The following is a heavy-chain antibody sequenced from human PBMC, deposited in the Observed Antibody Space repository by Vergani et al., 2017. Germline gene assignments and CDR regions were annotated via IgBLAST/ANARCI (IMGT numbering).Heavy chain of an antibody. Sequence: QVQLVQSGAELKKPGASVSVSCKGSSHTFQTYGISWVRQAPGKGLEWMAWIRPYTGHTIYAQKFQDRVTMTADTSTNTAYMELTSLRSQDTAVYFCTKGSVYYHDSAGHGYDPYTGFDLWGQGTLVTVSS. CDR1: SHTFQTYG. J-gene: IGHJ3*01. V-gene: IGHV1-18*01. CDR2: IRPYTGHT. CDR3: TKGSVYYHDSAGHGYDPYTGFDL. D-gene: IGHD5-12*01.